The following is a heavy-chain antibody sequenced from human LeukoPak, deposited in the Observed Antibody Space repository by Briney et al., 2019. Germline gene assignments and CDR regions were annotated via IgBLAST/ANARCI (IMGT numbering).Heavy chain of an antibody. D-gene: IGHD3-16*02. CDR3: ARHIGGGIEDMDV. CDR1: GGSIGTYH. CDR2: IYVTGT. J-gene: IGHJ6*03. Sequence: SETLSLTCTVSGGSIGTYHWSWIRQSLGKGLEWIGYIYVTGTRYNPYLQSRVTISVDRSRNQFFLKMSSVTAADTAVYYCARHIGGGIEDMDVWGKGTKVIVSS. V-gene: IGHV4-59*08.